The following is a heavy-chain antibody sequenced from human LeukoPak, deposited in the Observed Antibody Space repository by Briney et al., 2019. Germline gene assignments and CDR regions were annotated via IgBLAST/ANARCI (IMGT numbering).Heavy chain of an antibody. CDR3: ARDYNFREKYNWFDP. J-gene: IGHJ5*02. Sequence: ASVKVSCKASGYTFTSYAISWVRQAPGQGLEWMGWISAYNGNTNYARKFQGRVTMTKDTSTSTAYMELRSLRSDDTAVYYCARDYNFREKYNWFDPWGQGTLVTVSS. CDR2: ISAYNGNT. V-gene: IGHV1-18*01. D-gene: IGHD1-20*01. CDR1: GYTFTSYA.